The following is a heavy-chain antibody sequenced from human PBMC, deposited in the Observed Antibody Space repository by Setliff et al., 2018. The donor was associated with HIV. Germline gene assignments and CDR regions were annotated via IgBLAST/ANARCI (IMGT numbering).Heavy chain of an antibody. Sequence: GASVKVSCKASGYIFLGYDISWVRQAPGQGLEWMGWIDVNKGNTKYADKFQGRVTLTTDTSTNTAYMEVRSLTSDDPAVYYCVRDGIIRTTRVFDYWGQGTLVTVS. J-gene: IGHJ4*02. D-gene: IGHD3-16*02. CDR1: GYIFLGYD. CDR2: IDVNKGNT. V-gene: IGHV1-18*04. CDR3: VRDGIIRTTRVFDY.